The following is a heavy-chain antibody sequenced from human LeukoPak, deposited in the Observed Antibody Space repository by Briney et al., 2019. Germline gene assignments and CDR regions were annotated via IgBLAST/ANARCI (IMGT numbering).Heavy chain of an antibody. Sequence: GASVKVSCKASGYTFTSYDINWVRQATGQGLEWMGWMSPNSGNTGYAQKFQGRVTMTRNTSISTAYMELSSLRSEDTAVYYCARDQKVGATPYFGMDVWGQGTTVTVSS. CDR2: MSPNSGNT. D-gene: IGHD1-26*01. CDR3: ARDQKVGATPYFGMDV. CDR1: GYTFTSYD. V-gene: IGHV1-8*01. J-gene: IGHJ6*02.